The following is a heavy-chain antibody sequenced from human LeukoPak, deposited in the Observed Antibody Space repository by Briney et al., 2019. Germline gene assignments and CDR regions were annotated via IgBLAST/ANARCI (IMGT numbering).Heavy chain of an antibody. CDR3: ASNFGDNSNY. D-gene: IGHD1-20*01. CDR1: GFSFSRYS. CDR2: ISGTSSPT. V-gene: IGHV3-48*02. Sequence: PGGSLRLSCAASGFSFSRYSMNWVRQAPGKGLEWLSYISGTSSPTYYADSVKGRFTISRDNARNSLYLQMNSLRDEDTAVYYCASNFGDNSNYWGQGTLVTVSS. J-gene: IGHJ4*02.